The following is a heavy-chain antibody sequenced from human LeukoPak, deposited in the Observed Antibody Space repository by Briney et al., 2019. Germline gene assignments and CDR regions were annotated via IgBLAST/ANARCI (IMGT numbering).Heavy chain of an antibody. D-gene: IGHD5-12*01. J-gene: IGHJ6*03. CDR1: GSSISSYY. CDR2: FYTSGSA. CDR3: AGDLSLRSPHYYYYMDV. V-gene: IGHV4-4*07. Sequence: SETLSLTCTVPGSSISSYYWSWIRQPAGKGLEWIGRFYTSGSANYNPSPKNRVTMSVDTSKNPFSLKLSSVTAADTAACFSAGDLSLRSPHYYYYMDVWGNGTTVTVFS.